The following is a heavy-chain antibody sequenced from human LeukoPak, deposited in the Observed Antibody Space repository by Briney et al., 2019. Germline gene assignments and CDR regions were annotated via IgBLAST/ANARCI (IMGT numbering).Heavy chain of an antibody. CDR3: ALGMYRSGWRFDY. D-gene: IGHD6-19*01. V-gene: IGHV5-51*01. J-gene: IGHJ4*02. CDR1: GYSFTTYW. Sequence: GASLQISCEGSGYSFTTYWIGWVRQMPGKGLEWMGIIYPGDSDTRYRPSFQGQVTISADKSISTAYLQWSSLKASDTAMYYCALGMYRSGWRFDYWGQGTLVTVSS. CDR2: IYPGDSDT.